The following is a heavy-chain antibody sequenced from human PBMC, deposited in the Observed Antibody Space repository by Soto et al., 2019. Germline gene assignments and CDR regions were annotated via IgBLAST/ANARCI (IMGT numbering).Heavy chain of an antibody. CDR2: ISGSGGST. CDR3: SRRSSGWYVGY. V-gene: IGHV3-23*01. J-gene: IGHJ4*02. D-gene: IGHD6-19*01. CDR1: GFTFSSYA. Sequence: EVQLLESGGGLVQPGGSLRLSCAASGFTFSSYAMSWVRQAPGKGLEWVSVISGSGGSTYYADSVKGRFTISRDNSKNTLYLQMNSLRAEDTAVSYCSRRSSGWYVGYWGQGTLVTVSS.